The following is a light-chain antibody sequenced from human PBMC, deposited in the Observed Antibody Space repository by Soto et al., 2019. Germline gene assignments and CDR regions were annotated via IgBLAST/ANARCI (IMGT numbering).Light chain of an antibody. CDR2: GAS. J-gene: IGKJ1*01. Sequence: TQSPSSVSASVGDRVTITCRASQGISSWLAWYQQKPGQAPRLLIYGASSRATGIPDRFSGSGSGTDFTLTISRLEPEDFAVYYCHQYDSSPWTFGQGTRVEIK. CDR3: HQYDSSPWT. V-gene: IGKV3-20*01. CDR1: QGISSW.